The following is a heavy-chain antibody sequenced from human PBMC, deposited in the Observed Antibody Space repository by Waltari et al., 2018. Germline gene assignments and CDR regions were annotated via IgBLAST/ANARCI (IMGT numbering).Heavy chain of an antibody. CDR2: IWPDGSDK. J-gene: IGHJ4*02. CDR3: ARGLVAAGGTWSMFSFDF. Sequence: QVQLVESGGGVVQPGRSLRLSCAASDFNLSPSVMHWVRLSPGKGLQWVAAIWPDGSDKYYADSVKGRFTISRDNSRNTLFLQMNSLSPEDTAVYYCARGLVAAGGTWSMFSFDFWGQGALVTVSS. V-gene: IGHV3-33*01. D-gene: IGHD6-13*01. CDR1: DFNLSPSV.